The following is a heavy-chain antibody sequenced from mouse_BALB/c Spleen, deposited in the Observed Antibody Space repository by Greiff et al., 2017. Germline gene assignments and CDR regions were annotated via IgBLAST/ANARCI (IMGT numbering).Heavy chain of an antibody. CDR1: GFSLTSYG. CDR3: AREGEGDAMDY. V-gene: IGHV2-9*02. Sequence: VKLMESGPGLVAPSQSLSITCTASGFSLTSYGVHWVRQPPGKGLEWLGVIWAGGSTNYNSALMSRLSISKDNSKSQVFLKMNSLQTDDTAMYYCAREGEGDAMDYWGQGTSVTVSS. CDR2: IWAGGST. J-gene: IGHJ4*01.